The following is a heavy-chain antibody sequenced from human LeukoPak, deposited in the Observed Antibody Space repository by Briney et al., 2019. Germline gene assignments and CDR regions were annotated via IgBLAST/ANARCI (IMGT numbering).Heavy chain of an antibody. CDR2: IYYSGSA. V-gene: IGHV4-39*07. CDR1: GGSISSSSYY. Sequence: SETLSLTCTVSGGSISSSSYYWGWIRQPPGKGLEWFRSIYYSGSAYYNPSLKSRVTISVDTSENQFSLKLNSVTDAATAVYYCARGPRWLQDYFNFWGQGTLVTVSS. CDR3: ARGPRWLQDYFNF. J-gene: IGHJ4*02. D-gene: IGHD5-24*01.